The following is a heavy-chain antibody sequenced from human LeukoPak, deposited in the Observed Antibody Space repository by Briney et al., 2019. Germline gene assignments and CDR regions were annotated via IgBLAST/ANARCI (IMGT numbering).Heavy chain of an antibody. V-gene: IGHV1-69*04. D-gene: IGHD3-22*01. CDR1: GGTFSSYA. CDR2: IIPILGIA. J-gene: IGHJ4*02. CDR3: ARRDSSGYWYFDY. Sequence: SVKVSCKASGGTFSSYAISWVRQAPGQGLEWMGRIIPILGIANYAQKFQGRVTITADKSTSTAYMELSSLRSEDTAVYYCARRDSSGYWYFDYWGQGTLVTVSS.